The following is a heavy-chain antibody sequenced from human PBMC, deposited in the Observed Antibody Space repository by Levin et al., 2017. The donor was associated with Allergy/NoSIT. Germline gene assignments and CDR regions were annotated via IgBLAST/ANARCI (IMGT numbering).Heavy chain of an antibody. D-gene: IGHD3-16*01. J-gene: IGHJ6*02. CDR3: ARINTSLQGGFYYYYGMDV. CDR1: GDSLSSGTYY. Sequence: SQTLSLTCNVSGDSLSSGTYYWAWIRQPPGKGLEWIRYVFWGGSTNNNPSLKSRVTISEDTSRNQFSLELRYVTAADTAVYYCARINTSLQGGFYYYYGMDVWGQGTSVTVSS. V-gene: IGHV4-61*01. CDR2: VFWGGST.